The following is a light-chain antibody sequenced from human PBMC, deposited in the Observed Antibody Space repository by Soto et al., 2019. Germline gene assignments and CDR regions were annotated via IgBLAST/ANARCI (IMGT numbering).Light chain of an antibody. CDR1: LNIYFKSNNRNY. V-gene: IGKV4-1*01. CDR2: WAS. Sequence: DIVMTQSPDSLRVSLGERATISCTSSLNIYFKSNNRNYLAWYRQKTGQPPKLLVYWASTRESGVPDRFTGSGSGTYFTLTIDNVQPDDVAVYYCQQYFITPLTFGGGTKVDIK. J-gene: IGKJ4*01. CDR3: QQYFITPLT.